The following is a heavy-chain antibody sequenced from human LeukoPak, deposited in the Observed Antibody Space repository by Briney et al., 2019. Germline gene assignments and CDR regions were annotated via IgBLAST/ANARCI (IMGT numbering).Heavy chain of an antibody. CDR2: ISGSAETT. V-gene: IGHV3-23*01. CDR3: AKRDYPSPTDFYPLFDY. D-gene: IGHD3/OR15-3a*01. Sequence: GGPLRLSCVNSGFIFDSYAMAWVRQAPGKGLEWVSGISGSAETTYYADSVRGRFTISRDNSKNALFLQLNSLRADDTAVYFCAKRDYPSPTDFYPLFDYWGQGALVTVSS. CDR1: GFIFDSYA. J-gene: IGHJ4*02.